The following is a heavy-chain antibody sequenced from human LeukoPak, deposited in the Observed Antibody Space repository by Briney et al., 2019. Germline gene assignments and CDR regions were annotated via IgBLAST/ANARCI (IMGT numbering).Heavy chain of an antibody. J-gene: IGHJ3*02. Sequence: SETLSLTCTVSGGSISSSSYYWGWIRQPPGKGLEWIGGIYYSGSTYYNPSLKSRVTISVDTSKNQFSLKLSSVTAADTAVYYCPGGYDAFDIWGQGTMVTVSS. V-gene: IGHV4-39*07. CDR3: PGGYDAFDI. CDR1: GGSISSSSYY. CDR2: IYYSGST. D-gene: IGHD3-16*01.